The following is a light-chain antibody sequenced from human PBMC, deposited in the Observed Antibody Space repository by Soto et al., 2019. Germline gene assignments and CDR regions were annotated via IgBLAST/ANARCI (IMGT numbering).Light chain of an antibody. J-gene: IGKJ1*01. CDR3: QQYNNWPRT. Sequence: EVVMTQSPGTLSLSPGEAATLSCEASQSVSGNYLAWYQQKPGQSPRLLIYGASTRATGIPARFSGSGSGTEFTLTISSLQSEDFAVYYCQQYNNWPRTFGQGTKVDIK. V-gene: IGKV3-15*01. CDR2: GAS. CDR1: QSVSGN.